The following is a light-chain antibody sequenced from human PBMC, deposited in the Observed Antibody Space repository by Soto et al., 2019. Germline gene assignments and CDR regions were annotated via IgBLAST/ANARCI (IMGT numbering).Light chain of an antibody. Sequence: DIVMTQSPDSLAVSLGERATINCKSSQSVLYSSNNKKYLAWYQQKPGQPPKLLIYWASTRESGVPDRFSGSGSWTDFTLTISSLQAEDVAVYYCQQYYRPWTFGQGTKVEIK. CDR3: QQYYRPWT. CDR2: WAS. CDR1: QSVLYSSNNKKY. V-gene: IGKV4-1*01. J-gene: IGKJ1*01.